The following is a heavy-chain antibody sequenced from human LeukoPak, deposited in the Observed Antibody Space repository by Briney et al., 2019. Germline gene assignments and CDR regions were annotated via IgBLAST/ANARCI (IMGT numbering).Heavy chain of an antibody. J-gene: IGHJ4*02. V-gene: IGHV4-59*01. CDR3: ARGFIVGATPFDY. CDR1: GGSISSYY. Sequence: PSETLSLTCTVSGGSISSYYRSWIRQPPGKGLEWIGYIYYSGSTNYNPSLTSRVTISVDTSKNQFSLKLSSVTAADTAVYYCARGFIVGATPFDYWGQGTPVTVSS. D-gene: IGHD1-26*01. CDR2: IYYSGST.